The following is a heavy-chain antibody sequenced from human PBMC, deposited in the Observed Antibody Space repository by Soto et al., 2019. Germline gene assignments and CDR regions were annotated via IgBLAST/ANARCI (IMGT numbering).Heavy chain of an antibody. J-gene: IGHJ6*02. V-gene: IGHV4-61*01. CDR2: IYYSGST. Sequence: SETLSLTCTVSGGSVSSGSYYWSWIRQPPGKGLEWIGYIYYSGSTNYNPSLKSRVTISVDTSKNQFSLKLSSVTAADTAVYYCASSPWGYYYYYYGMDVWGQGTTVTVSS. D-gene: IGHD3-16*01. CDR3: ASSPWGYYYYYYGMDV. CDR1: GGSVSSGSYY.